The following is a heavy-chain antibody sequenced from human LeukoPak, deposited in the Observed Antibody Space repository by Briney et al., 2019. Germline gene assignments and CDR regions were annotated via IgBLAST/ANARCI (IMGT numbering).Heavy chain of an antibody. CDR2: IFTSGIT. J-gene: IGHJ6*03. CDR3: AKDGYSSSMDV. V-gene: IGHV4-4*07. CDR1: GGSISTYY. D-gene: IGHD6-13*01. Sequence: SETLSLTCTVSGGSISTYYWSRVRQPAGKGLEWIGRIFTSGITNYNPSLKSRVTVSVDTSKNQFSLKLNSVTAADTAVYYCAKDGYSSSMDVWGKGTTVTVSS.